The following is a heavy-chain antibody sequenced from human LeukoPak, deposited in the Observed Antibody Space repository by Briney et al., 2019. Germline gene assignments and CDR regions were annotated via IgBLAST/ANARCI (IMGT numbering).Heavy chain of an antibody. CDR3: ARDRGSSGYYLFDY. V-gene: IGHV4-31*03. CDR1: GDSISSGGYY. J-gene: IGHJ4*02. Sequence: PSETLSLTCTVSGDSISSGGYYWSWIRQHPGKGLEWIGYIYYSGSTYYNPSLKSRVTISVDTSKNQFSLKLSSVTAADTAVYYCARDRGSSGYYLFDYWGQGTLVTVSS. D-gene: IGHD3-22*01. CDR2: IYYSGST.